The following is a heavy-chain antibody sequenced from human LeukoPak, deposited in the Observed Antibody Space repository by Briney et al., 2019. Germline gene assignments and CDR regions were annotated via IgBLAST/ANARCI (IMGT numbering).Heavy chain of an antibody. CDR3: AKDHERSVGHTLSSTTCYGS. D-gene: IGHD2-2*01. CDR2: INGRGDST. Sequence: GGSLRLSCAASGFTFSSYAMNWVRQAPGKGLEWVSGINGRGDSTVYADSVKGRFTISRDNSKNTLYLQMNSLGAEDTAVYYCAKDHERSVGHTLSSTTCYGSWGQGTLVTVSS. V-gene: IGHV3-23*01. CDR1: GFTFSSYA. J-gene: IGHJ5*02.